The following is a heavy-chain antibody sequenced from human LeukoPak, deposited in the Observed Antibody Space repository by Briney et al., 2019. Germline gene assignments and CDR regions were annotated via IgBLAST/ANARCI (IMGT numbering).Heavy chain of an antibody. CDR3: VKHARGFSFGTYYFDY. V-gene: IGHV3-64D*06. D-gene: IGHD5-18*01. Sequence: GGSLRLSCSASGFTFTIYALHWVRQAPGKGLEFVPAISSNGGNTYYADSVKGRFTISRDNSKNTLYLQMSSLKPEDTAVYYCVKHARGFSFGTYYFDYWGQGTLVTVSS. J-gene: IGHJ4*02. CDR2: ISSNGGNT. CDR1: GFTFTIYA.